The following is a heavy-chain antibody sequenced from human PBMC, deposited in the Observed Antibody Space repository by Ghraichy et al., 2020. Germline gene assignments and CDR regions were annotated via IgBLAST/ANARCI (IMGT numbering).Heavy chain of an antibody. D-gene: IGHD3-22*01. Sequence: GESLNISCAASGFTFSSYAMSWVRQAPGKGLEWVSAISGSGGSTYYADSVKGRFTISRDNSKNTLYLQMNSLRAEDTAVYYCAKAGRDNYYDSSGYFNWGQGTLVTVSS. CDR1: GFTFSSYA. J-gene: IGHJ4*02. V-gene: IGHV3-23*01. CDR3: AKAGRDNYYDSSGYFN. CDR2: ISGSGGST.